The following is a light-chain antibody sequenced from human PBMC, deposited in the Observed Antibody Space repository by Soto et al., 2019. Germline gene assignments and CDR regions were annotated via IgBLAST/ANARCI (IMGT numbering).Light chain of an antibody. Sequence: DIQMTQSPSSLSASVGDRVTITCRASPSISSYLNWYQQKPGKAPQLLIYAASSLQSGVPSRFSGSGSGTDFTLTISSLQPEDFATYYCQQSYSTREYTFGQGTKLEIK. J-gene: IGKJ2*01. CDR1: PSISSY. CDR2: AAS. V-gene: IGKV1-39*01. CDR3: QQSYSTREYT.